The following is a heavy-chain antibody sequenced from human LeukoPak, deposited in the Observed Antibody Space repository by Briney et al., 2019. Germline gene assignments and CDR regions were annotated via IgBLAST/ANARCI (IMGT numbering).Heavy chain of an antibody. V-gene: IGHV5-51*01. D-gene: IGHD2-15*01. CDR3: ARHREGYCTGGNCYSGGDY. Sequence: GESLKISCKGSGYSFTSYWIGWVRQMPGIGLEWMGIIYPGDSEIRYSPSFQGQVTISADKSISTAYLQWSSLRASDTAMYYCARHREGYCTGGNCYSGGDYWGQGTLVTVSS. CDR1: GYSFTSYW. J-gene: IGHJ4*02. CDR2: IYPGDSEI.